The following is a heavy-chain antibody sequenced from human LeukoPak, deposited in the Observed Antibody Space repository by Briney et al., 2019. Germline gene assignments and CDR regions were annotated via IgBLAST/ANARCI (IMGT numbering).Heavy chain of an antibody. J-gene: IGHJ4*02. V-gene: IGHV3-21*01. CDR1: GFTFSSYS. CDR3: ARVCRGQHYYFDS. CDR2: ISSSSSSM. D-gene: IGHD2-2*01. Sequence: AGGTLRLSCAASGFTFSSYSMNWVRQAPGKGREWVSYISSSSSSMYYADSVKDRFTISRDNAKNSLYLQMNSLRAEDTAVYYCARVCRGQHYYFDSWGEGTLVTVSS.